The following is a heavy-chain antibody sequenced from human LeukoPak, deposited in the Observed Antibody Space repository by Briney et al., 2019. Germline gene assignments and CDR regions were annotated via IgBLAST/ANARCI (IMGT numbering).Heavy chain of an antibody. CDR1: QFTFSRYW. CDR2: IKQDGSEK. Sequence: AGGSLRLSCAASQFTFSRYWMSWVRQAPGKGLEWVANIKQDGSEKYYVDSVKGRFTISRDNAKNSLYLQMNSLRAEDTAVYYCTRVRGYSTRDFDYWGQGTLVTVSS. J-gene: IGHJ4*02. V-gene: IGHV3-7*01. CDR3: TRVRGYSTRDFDY. D-gene: IGHD6-13*01.